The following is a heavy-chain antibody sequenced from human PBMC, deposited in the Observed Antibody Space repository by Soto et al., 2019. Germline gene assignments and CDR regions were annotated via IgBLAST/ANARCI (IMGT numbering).Heavy chain of an antibody. D-gene: IGHD2-2*02. V-gene: IGHV1-8*01. CDR1: GYTFTSYD. Sequence: QVQLVQSGAEVKKPGASVRVSCKASGYTFTSYDINWVRQATGQGLEWMGWMNPNSGNTGYAQKFQGRVTMTRNTSISTAYKEVGSLRSEDTAVYYCAGEGTIRGDDYWGQGTLVTVSS. CDR2: MNPNSGNT. CDR3: AGEGTIRGDDY. J-gene: IGHJ4*02.